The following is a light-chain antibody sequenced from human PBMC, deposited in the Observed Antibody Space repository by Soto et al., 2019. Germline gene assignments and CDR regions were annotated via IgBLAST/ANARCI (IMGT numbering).Light chain of an antibody. CDR2: GAS. V-gene: IGKV3-15*01. CDR3: QQYNSWVT. Sequence: IVMTQSPATLSVSPGERATLSCRASQSVSSNVAWYQQNPGQAPRLLIYGASTRATGIPARFSGSGSGTEFTLTISSLQSEDFAVYYCQQYNSWVTFGGGTKVDIK. J-gene: IGKJ4*01. CDR1: QSVSSN.